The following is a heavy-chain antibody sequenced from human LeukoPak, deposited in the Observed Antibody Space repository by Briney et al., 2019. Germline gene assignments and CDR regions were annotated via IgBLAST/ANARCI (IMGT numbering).Heavy chain of an antibody. D-gene: IGHD3-10*01. CDR3: ARVMVRGVIIAYLDY. V-gene: IGHV4-34*01. J-gene: IGHJ4*02. CDR1: GFTFSSYE. CDR2: INHSGST. Sequence: GSLRLSCAASGFTFSSYETNWVRQPPGKGLEWIGEINHSGSTNYNPSLKSRVTISVDTSKNQFSLKLSSVTAADTAVYYCARVMVRGVIIAYLDYWGQGTLVTVSS.